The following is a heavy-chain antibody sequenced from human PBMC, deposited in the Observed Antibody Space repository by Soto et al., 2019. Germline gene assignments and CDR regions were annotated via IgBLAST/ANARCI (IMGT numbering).Heavy chain of an antibody. CDR2: ISWNSDKT. CDR1: GFTFDAYA. D-gene: IGHD4-17*01. V-gene: IGHV3-9*01. J-gene: IGHJ4*02. CDR3: ARTTWGYGEPLDS. Sequence: EVQLVESGGGVAQPGRSLRLSCATSGFTFDAYAMHWVRQAPGKGLEWVSGISWNSDKTDYADSVKGRFTISRDNAKNSLFLQMNSLRSEDTAYYFCARTTWGYGEPLDSWGQGKLVTVSS.